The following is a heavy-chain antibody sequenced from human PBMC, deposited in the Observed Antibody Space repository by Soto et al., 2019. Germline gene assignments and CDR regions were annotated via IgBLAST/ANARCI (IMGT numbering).Heavy chain of an antibody. Sequence: GGSLRLPFTASGFTCRSYAMRWVRQAPGKGLEWVSAISGSGGSTYYADSVKGRFTISRDNSKNTLYLQMTSLRAEDTAVYYYAKDGIAALNYYYYMDVWGKGTTVTVSS. D-gene: IGHD6-6*01. CDR2: ISGSGGST. CDR1: GFTCRSYA. J-gene: IGHJ6*03. CDR3: AKDGIAALNYYYYMDV. V-gene: IGHV3-23*01.